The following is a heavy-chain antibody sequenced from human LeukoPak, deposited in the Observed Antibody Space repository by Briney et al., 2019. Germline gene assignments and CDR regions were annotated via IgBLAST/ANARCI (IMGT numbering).Heavy chain of an antibody. CDR2: IIPIFGTA. CDR1: GGTFSSYA. CDR3: ARPQSSGPYLWGNWFDP. Sequence: SVKVSCKASGGTFSSYAISWVRQAPGQGLEWMGGIIPIFGTANYAQWFQGRVTITTDESTSTAYMELSSLRSEDTAVYYCARPQSSGPYLWGNWFDPWGQGTLVTVSS. D-gene: IGHD6-19*01. J-gene: IGHJ5*02. V-gene: IGHV1-69*05.